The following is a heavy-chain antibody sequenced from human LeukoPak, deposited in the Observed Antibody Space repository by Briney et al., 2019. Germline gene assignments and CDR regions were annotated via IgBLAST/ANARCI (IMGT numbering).Heavy chain of an antibody. CDR1: GGSISSYY. J-gene: IGHJ5*02. D-gene: IGHD3-22*01. Sequence: SETLSLTCTVSGGSISSYYWSWIRQPPGKGLEWVGEINHSGSTNYNPSLKSRVTISVDTSKSQFSLKLSSVTAADTAVYYCARVLDSSGYYYGFDPWGQGTLVTVSS. CDR3: ARVLDSSGYYYGFDP. CDR2: INHSGST. V-gene: IGHV4-34*01.